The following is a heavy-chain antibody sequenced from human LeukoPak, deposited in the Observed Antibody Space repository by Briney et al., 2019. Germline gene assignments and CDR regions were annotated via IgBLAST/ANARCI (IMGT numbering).Heavy chain of an antibody. CDR1: GFIFSSYE. D-gene: IGHD6-13*01. CDR2: ITSSGTTI. Sequence: GGSLRLSCAASGFIFSSYEMHWVRQAPGKGLEWVSHITSSGTTIYYADSVKGRFTISRDNAKNSLYLQMNSLRAEDTAVYYCARSYASSSLDAFDIWGQGTMVTVSS. CDR3: ARSYASSSLDAFDI. J-gene: IGHJ3*02. V-gene: IGHV3-48*03.